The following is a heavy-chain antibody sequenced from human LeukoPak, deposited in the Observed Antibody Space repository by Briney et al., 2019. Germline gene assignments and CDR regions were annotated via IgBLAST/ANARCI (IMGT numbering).Heavy chain of an antibody. J-gene: IGHJ6*03. CDR1: GGSFSGYY. Sequence: SETLSLTCAVYGGSFSGYYWSWIRQPPGKGLEWIGEINHSGSTNYNPSLKSRVTISVDTSKNQFSLKLSSVTAADTAVYYCARGYCSSTSCYNSYYYYYYMDVWGKGITVTVSS. D-gene: IGHD2-2*02. CDR3: ARGYCSSTSCYNSYYYYYYMDV. V-gene: IGHV4-34*01. CDR2: INHSGST.